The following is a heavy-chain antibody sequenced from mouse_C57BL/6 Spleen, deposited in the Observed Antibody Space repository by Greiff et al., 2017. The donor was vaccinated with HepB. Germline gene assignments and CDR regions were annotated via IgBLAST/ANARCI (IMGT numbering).Heavy chain of an antibody. J-gene: IGHJ4*01. Sequence: QVQLQQSGAELMKPGASVKLSCKATGYTFTGYWIEWVKQRPGHGLEWIGEILPGSGSTNYNEKFKGKATFTADTSSNTAYMQLSSLTTEDSAIYYCARSPLYDYDERGAMDYWGQGTSVTVSS. CDR3: ARSPLYDYDERGAMDY. D-gene: IGHD2-4*01. CDR2: ILPGSGST. V-gene: IGHV1-9*01. CDR1: GYTFTGYW.